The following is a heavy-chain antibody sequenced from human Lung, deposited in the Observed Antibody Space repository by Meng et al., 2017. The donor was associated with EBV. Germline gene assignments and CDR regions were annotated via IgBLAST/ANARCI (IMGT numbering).Heavy chain of an antibody. CDR3: AINGGDLLFDY. D-gene: IGHD2-21*02. CDR2: IYHSGST. CDR1: GGSISSGGYS. V-gene: IGHV4-30-2*01. Sequence: QLRLQESCSGLVTPYPTLSLTCAVSGGSISSGGYSWSWIRQPPGKGLEWIGYIYHSGSTYYNPSLKSRVTISVDRSKNQFSLKLSSVTAADTAVYYCAINGGDLLFDYWGQGTLVTVSS. J-gene: IGHJ4*02.